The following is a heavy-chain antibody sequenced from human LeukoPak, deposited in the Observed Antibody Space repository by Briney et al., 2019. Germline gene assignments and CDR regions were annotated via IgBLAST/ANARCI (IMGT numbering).Heavy chain of an antibody. CDR1: GGSISSYY. J-gene: IGHJ4*02. Sequence: SETLSLTCTVSGGSISSYYWSWIRQPPGKGLEWIGYIYCSGSTNYNPSLKSRVTISVDTSKNQFSLKLSSVTAADTAVYYCARVFGSGYSSNDYWGQGTLVTVSS. CDR3: ARVFGSGYSSNDY. CDR2: IYCSGST. D-gene: IGHD3-3*01. V-gene: IGHV4-59*01.